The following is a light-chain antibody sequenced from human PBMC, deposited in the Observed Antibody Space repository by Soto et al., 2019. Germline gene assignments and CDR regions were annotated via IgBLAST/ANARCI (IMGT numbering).Light chain of an antibody. J-gene: IGLJ1*01. Sequence: QSALTQPPSVSGSPGQSVTISCTGTSSDVGSYNRVSWYQQPPGTAPKLMIYEVSNRPSGVPDRFSGSKSGNTASLTISGLQAEDEADYYCNEYTSTNTYVFGTGTKLTVL. V-gene: IGLV2-18*01. CDR2: EVS. CDR3: NEYTSTNTYV. CDR1: SSDVGSYNR.